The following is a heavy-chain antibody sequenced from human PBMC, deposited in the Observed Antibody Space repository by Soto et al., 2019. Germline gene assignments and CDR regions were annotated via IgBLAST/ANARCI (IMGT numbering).Heavy chain of an antibody. V-gene: IGHV3-30-3*01. CDR1: GFTFSSYA. D-gene: IGHD5-18*01. CDR3: ARDRNPLPPWIQLWFDY. Sequence: PGGSLRLSCAASGFTFSSYAMHWVRQAPGKGLEWVAVISYDGSNKYYADSAKGRFTISRDNSKNTLYLQMNSLRAEDTAVYYCARDRNPLPPWIQLWFDYWGQGTLVTVSS. CDR2: ISYDGSNK. J-gene: IGHJ5*01.